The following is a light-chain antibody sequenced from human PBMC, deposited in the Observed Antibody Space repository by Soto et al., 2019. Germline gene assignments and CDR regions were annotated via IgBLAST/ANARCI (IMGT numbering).Light chain of an antibody. CDR3: QQYNSAPWT. J-gene: IGKJ1*01. V-gene: IGKV1-27*01. CDR2: AAS. CDR1: QGISNC. Sequence: DIQMTQAPSSLSASVGDRVTITCRASQGISNCLAWYQQKPGQVPKIVIYAASTLQSGVPSRFSGSGSGTEFTLTISSLQPEDVATYYCQQYNSAPWTFGQGTKVEIK.